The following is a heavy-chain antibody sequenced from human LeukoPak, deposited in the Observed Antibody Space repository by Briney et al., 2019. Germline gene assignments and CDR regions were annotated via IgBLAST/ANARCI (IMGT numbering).Heavy chain of an antibody. Sequence: GGSLRLSCAASGFTFDDYAMHWVRQAPGKGPEWVSGISWNSGSIGYADSVKGRFTISRDNAKNSLYLQMNSLRAEDMALYYCARGSDYTEWLSGFDYWGQGTLVTVSS. CDR2: ISWNSGSI. J-gene: IGHJ4*02. CDR1: GFTFDDYA. V-gene: IGHV3-9*03. CDR3: ARGSDYTEWLSGFDY. D-gene: IGHD3-3*01.